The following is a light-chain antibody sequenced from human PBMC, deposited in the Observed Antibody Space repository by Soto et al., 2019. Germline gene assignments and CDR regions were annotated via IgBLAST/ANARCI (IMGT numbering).Light chain of an antibody. J-gene: IGKJ5*01. CDR2: DAS. CDR1: QSVSSY. V-gene: IGKV3-11*01. Sequence: EIVLTQSPGTLSLSPLEIATLSCRASQSVSSYLAWFQQKPGQPPRLLIYDASNRATGIPARFSGSGSGTDFTLTISSLESEDFAVYYCQQSSNWITFGQGTRLEIK. CDR3: QQSSNWIT.